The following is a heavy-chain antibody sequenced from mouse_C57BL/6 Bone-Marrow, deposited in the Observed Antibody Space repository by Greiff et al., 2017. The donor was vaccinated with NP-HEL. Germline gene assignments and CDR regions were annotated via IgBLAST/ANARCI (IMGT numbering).Heavy chain of an antibody. CDR2: INPGSGGT. D-gene: IGHD3-3*01. CDR3: ARKGEGPWFAY. CDR1: GYAFTNYL. Sequence: VQLHQSGAELVRPGTSVKVSCKASGYAFTNYLIEWVKQRPGQGLEWIGVINPGSGGTNYNEKFKGKATLTADKSSSTAYMQLSSLTSEDSAVYFCARKGEGPWFAYWGQGTLVTVSA. V-gene: IGHV1-54*01. J-gene: IGHJ3*01.